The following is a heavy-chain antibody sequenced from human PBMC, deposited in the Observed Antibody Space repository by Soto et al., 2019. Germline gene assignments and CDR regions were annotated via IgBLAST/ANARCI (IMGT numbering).Heavy chain of an antibody. CDR2: IYYSGST. D-gene: IGHD4-17*01. V-gene: IGHV4-39*01. CDR3: VGGDYARFWSFDY. Sequence: QLQLQESGPGLVKPSETLSLTCTVSGGSISSSSYYWGWIRQPPGKGLEWIGSIYYSGSTYYNPSLKSRVTISVDTSKNQFSLKLSSVTAADTAVYYCVGGDYARFWSFDYWGQGTLVTVSS. CDR1: GGSISSSSYY. J-gene: IGHJ4*02.